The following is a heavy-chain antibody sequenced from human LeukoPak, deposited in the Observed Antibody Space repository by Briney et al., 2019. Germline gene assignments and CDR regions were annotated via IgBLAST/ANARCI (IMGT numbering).Heavy chain of an antibody. Sequence: PGGSLRLSCAASGFTFSSYAMHWVRQAPGKGLEWVAVISYDGSNKYYADSVKGRFTISRDNSKNTLYLQMNSLRAEDTAVYYCAKDPSIVGATRSSFDYWGQGTLVTVSS. V-gene: IGHV3-30*04. D-gene: IGHD1-26*01. CDR1: GFTFSSYA. CDR3: AKDPSIVGATRSSFDY. CDR2: ISYDGSNK. J-gene: IGHJ4*02.